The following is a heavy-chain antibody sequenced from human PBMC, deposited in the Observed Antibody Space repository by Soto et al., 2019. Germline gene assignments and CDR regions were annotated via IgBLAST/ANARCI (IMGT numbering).Heavy chain of an antibody. CDR1: GYTLTELS. D-gene: IGHD1-26*01. CDR2: FDPEDGET. J-gene: IGHJ4*02. Sequence: ASVKVSCKVSGYTLTELSMHWVRQAPGKGLEWMGGFDPEDGETIYAQKFQGRVTMTEDTSTDTAYMELSSLRSEDTAVYYCATALIVGASRLFDYWRQGTLVTVSS. V-gene: IGHV1-24*01. CDR3: ATALIVGASRLFDY.